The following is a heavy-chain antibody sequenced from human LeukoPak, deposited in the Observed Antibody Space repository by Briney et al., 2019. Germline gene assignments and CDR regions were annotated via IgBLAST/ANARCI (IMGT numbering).Heavy chain of an antibody. CDR2: MYHSGST. J-gene: IGHJ4*02. D-gene: IGHD1/OR15-1a*01. CDR1: GGSISSSNW. Sequence: SETLSLTCVASGGSISSSNWWSWVRQPPGKGLEWIGEMYHSGSTNYNPSLKSRVTISVDKSNNQFSLKLSSVTAADTAVYYCVTRGTASRLLDSWGQGTLVTVS. CDR3: VTRGTASRLLDS. V-gene: IGHV4-4*02.